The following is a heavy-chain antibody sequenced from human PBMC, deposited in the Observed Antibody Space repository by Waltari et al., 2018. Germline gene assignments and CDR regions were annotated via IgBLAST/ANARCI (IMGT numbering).Heavy chain of an antibody. CDR2: INPNSGGT. CDR3: AGCGGSGLFYYGMDV. V-gene: IGHV1-2*02. Sequence: QVQLVQSGAEVKKPGASVKVSCKASGYTFTGYYMHWVRQAPGQGVEWMGRINPNSGGTNYAQKFQGRVTMTRETSISTAYMELSRLRSDDTAVYYWAGCGGSGLFYYGMDVWGQGTTVTVSS. J-gene: IGHJ6*02. D-gene: IGHD6-25*01. CDR1: GYTFTGYY.